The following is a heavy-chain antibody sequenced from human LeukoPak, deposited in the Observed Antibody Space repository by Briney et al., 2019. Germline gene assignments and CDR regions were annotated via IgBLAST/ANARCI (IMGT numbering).Heavy chain of an antibody. D-gene: IGHD3-10*01. J-gene: IGHJ3*02. V-gene: IGHV4-30-4*01. CDR2: IYYSGST. CDR1: GGSISSGDYY. Sequence: PSETLSLTCTVSGGSISSGDYYWSWIRQPPGKGLEWIGYIYYSGSTYYNPSLKSRVTISVDTSKNQFSLKLSSVTAADTAVYYCASTSYGSGSLDAFDIWGQGTMVTVSS. CDR3: ASTSYGSGSLDAFDI.